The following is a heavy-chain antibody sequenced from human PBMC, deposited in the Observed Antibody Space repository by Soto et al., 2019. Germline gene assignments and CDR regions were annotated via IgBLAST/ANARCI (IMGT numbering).Heavy chain of an antibody. CDR3: ARGRYCLNGRCFPNWFDS. D-gene: IGHD2-15*01. CDR1: GDSISTVDYF. Sequence: SETLSLTCSVSGDSISTVDYFWAWIRQPPGQALEYIGYIYKSTTTYYNPSFESRVAISLDTSKSQFSLTVTSVTAADTAVYFCARGRYCLNGRCFPNWFDSWGQGTMVTVSS. V-gene: IGHV4-30-4*01. CDR2: IYKSTTT. J-gene: IGHJ5*01.